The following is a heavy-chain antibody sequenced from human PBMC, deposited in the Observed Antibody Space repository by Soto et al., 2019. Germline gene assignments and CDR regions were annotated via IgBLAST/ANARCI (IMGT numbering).Heavy chain of an antibody. CDR3: ARTAAGTGGIFDY. V-gene: IGHV5-51*01. D-gene: IGHD6-13*01. CDR2: IYPGDSDT. J-gene: IGHJ4*02. CDR1: GYSFTSYW. Sequence: SLKISCKVSGYSFTSYWIGWVRQMPGKGLEWMGIIYPGDSDTRYSPSFQGQVTISADKSISTAYLQWSSLKASDTAMYYCARTAAGTGGIFDYWGQGTLVTVSS.